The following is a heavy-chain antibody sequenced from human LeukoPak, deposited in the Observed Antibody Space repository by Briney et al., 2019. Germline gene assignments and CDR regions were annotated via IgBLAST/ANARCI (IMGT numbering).Heavy chain of an antibody. CDR2: IIPILGIA. CDR3: ARDPYDILTGYPPAGMDV. Sequence: GSSVTVSCKASGGTFSSYTISWVRQAPGQGLEGMGRIIPILGIANYAQKFQGRVTITADKSTSTAYMELSSLRSEDTAVYYCARDPYDILTGYPPAGMDVWGQGTTVTVSS. J-gene: IGHJ6*02. CDR1: GGTFSSYT. V-gene: IGHV1-69*10. D-gene: IGHD3-9*01.